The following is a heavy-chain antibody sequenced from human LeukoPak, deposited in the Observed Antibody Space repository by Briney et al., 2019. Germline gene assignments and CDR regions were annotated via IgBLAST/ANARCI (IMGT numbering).Heavy chain of an antibody. CDR2: ISLQWCST. Sequence: PGGCLRLSCAASVFTFSSYAMSWVRQAPGKGLEWVSSISLQWCSTYYADSVKGRFTISRDNSRDNSKNTVYLQMNSLRAEDTAVYYCAKGLSSGWNHKGSDYWGRGTGDTLSS. CDR3: AKGLSSGWNHKGSDY. J-gene: IGHJ4*02. V-gene: IGHV3-23*01. D-gene: IGHD6-19*01. CDR1: VFTFSSYA.